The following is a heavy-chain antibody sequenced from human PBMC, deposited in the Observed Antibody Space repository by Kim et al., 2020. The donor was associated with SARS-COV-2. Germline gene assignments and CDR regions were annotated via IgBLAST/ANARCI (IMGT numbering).Heavy chain of an antibody. CDR3: AGKSYGHTFDP. J-gene: IGHJ5*02. CDR2: FHNSERT. Sequence: SETLSLTCTVSDDSLSTGSYFWGWIRQPPGKGLEWIGSFHNSERTFYNPSLKTRVTISVDKSKNQLSLKVTSVTAADTAVYYCAGKSYGHTFDPCGHGT. V-gene: IGHV4-39*01. D-gene: IGHD4-17*01. CDR1: DDSLSTGSYF.